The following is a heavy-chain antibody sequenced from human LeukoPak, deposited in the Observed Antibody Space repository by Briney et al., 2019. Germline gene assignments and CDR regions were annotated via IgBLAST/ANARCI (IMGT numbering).Heavy chain of an antibody. V-gene: IGHV4-28*01. Sequence: SETLSLTCAASGYSISSNNWWGWIRQPPGKGLEWIGYIFYSGNAYYNSSLKSRVTMSVGTSKNQFSLNLRSVTAVDTAVYYCAGNQAVAGNHGAFDIWGQGTMVTVSS. CDR2: IFYSGNA. CDR1: GYSISSNNW. J-gene: IGHJ3*02. D-gene: IGHD6-19*01. CDR3: AGNQAVAGNHGAFDI.